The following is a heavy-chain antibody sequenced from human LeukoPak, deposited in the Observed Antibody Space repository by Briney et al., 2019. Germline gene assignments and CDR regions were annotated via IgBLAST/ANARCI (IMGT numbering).Heavy chain of an antibody. Sequence: VGSLRLSCAASGFTFSSYAMSWVRQAPGKGLEWVSAISGSGGSTYYADSVKGRFTISRDNSKNTLYLQMNSLRAEDTAVYYCAKGATMIVVVTMYYFDYWGQGTLVTVS. J-gene: IGHJ4*02. CDR1: GFTFSSYA. CDR3: AKGATMIVVVTMYYFDY. CDR2: ISGSGGST. V-gene: IGHV3-23*01. D-gene: IGHD3-22*01.